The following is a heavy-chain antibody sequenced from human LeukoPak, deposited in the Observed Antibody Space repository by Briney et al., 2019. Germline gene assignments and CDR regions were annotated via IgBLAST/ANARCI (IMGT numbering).Heavy chain of an antibody. V-gene: IGHV3-7*03. CDR2: IKQDGSKK. CDR3: ATPLDYYDSSGYHQGGD. D-gene: IGHD3-22*01. J-gene: IGHJ4*02. Sequence: PGGSLRLSCAASGFTFSSYAMSWVRQAPGKGLEWVANIKQDGSKKNYVDSVKGRFTISRDNAKNSLCLQMNSLRAEDTAVYYCATPLDYYDSSGYHQGGDWGQGTLVTVSS. CDR1: GFTFSSYA.